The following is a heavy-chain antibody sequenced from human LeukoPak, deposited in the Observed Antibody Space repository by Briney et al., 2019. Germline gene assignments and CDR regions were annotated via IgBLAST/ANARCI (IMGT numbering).Heavy chain of an antibody. CDR3: ARDNGYGDYRY. J-gene: IGHJ4*02. CDR1: GFTFSSYS. V-gene: IGHV3-48*01. CDR2: ITASGTAM. D-gene: IGHD4-17*01. Sequence: GGSLRLSCAASGFTFSSYSMNWVRQAPGKGLEWVSHITASGTAMFYADSVKGRFTISRDNSKNTLYLQMNSLRAEDTAVYYCARDNGYGDYRYWGQGTLVTVSS.